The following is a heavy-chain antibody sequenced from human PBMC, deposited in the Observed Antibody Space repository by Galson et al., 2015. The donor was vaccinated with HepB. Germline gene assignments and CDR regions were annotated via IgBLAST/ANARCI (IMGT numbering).Heavy chain of an antibody. CDR3: ARPATVTIAFFGH. CDR1: GFTVRNYW. J-gene: IGHJ4*02. V-gene: IGHV3-7*01. CDR2: IRHLDSAE. D-gene: IGHD4-17*01. Sequence: SLRLSCAASGFTVRNYWMTWVRQAPGKGLEWVANIRHLDSAEFYVGSVKGRFTISRDNAKNSLYLQMNSLRAEDTAVYYCARPATVTIAFFGHWGQGTLVTVSS.